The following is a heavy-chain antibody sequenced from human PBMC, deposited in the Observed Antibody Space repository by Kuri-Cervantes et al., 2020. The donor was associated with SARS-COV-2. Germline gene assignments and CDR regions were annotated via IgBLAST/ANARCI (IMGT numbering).Heavy chain of an antibody. J-gene: IGHJ4*02. D-gene: IGHD3-3*01. Sequence: GSLRLSCAVSGGSISSGGYYWGWIRQPPGKGLEWIGSIYHSGSTYYNPSLKSRVTISVDTSKNQFSLKLSSVTAADTAVYYCAGTPYYDFWSGYYPFDYWGQGTLVTVSS. CDR2: IYHSGST. CDR3: AGTPYYDFWSGYYPFDY. V-gene: IGHV4-39*07. CDR1: GGSISSGGYY.